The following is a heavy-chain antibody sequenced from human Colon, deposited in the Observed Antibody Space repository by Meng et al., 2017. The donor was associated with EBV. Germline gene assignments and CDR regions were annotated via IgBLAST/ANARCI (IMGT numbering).Heavy chain of an antibody. Sequence: GQLRGAGPGLVKPSTTPSLTCPVSGGSSSSGGYYWSWIRQHPGKCLEWIGYIYYSGSTYYNPSLKSRVTISIDTSKNQFSLKLSSVTAADTAVYYCARGPSRWLQFSFDYWGQGTLVTVSS. D-gene: IGHD5-24*01. CDR3: ARGPSRWLQFSFDY. CDR1: GGSSSSGGYY. CDR2: IYYSGST. J-gene: IGHJ4*02. V-gene: IGHV4-31*02.